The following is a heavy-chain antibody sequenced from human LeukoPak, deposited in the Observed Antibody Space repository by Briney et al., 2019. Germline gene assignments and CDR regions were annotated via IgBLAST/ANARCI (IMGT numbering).Heavy chain of an antibody. CDR2: IYHTGGS. J-gene: IGHJ4*02. CDR3: ARSLVVAATVDY. CDR1: GGSISSYY. V-gene: IGHV4-4*08. D-gene: IGHD2-15*01. Sequence: PSETLSLTCTVSGGSISSYYWSWIRRPPGKGLEWIATIYHTGGSYYNSSLKGRATISVDTSKSQISLKLSSVTAADTALYYCARSLVVAATVDYWGQGTLVTVSS.